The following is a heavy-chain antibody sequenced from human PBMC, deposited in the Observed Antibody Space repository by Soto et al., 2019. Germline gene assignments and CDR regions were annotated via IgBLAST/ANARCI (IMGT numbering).Heavy chain of an antibody. CDR3: ARESDDCSSTSCIDY. V-gene: IGHV1-18*01. D-gene: IGHD2-2*01. J-gene: IGHJ4*02. CDR2: ISAYNGNT. CDR1: GYTFTSYG. Sequence: ASVKVSCKASGYTFTSYGISWVRQAPGQGLEWMGWISAYNGNTNYAQKLQGRVTMTTDTSTSTAYMELRSLRSDDTAVYYCARESDDCSSTSCIDYWGQGTLVTVSS.